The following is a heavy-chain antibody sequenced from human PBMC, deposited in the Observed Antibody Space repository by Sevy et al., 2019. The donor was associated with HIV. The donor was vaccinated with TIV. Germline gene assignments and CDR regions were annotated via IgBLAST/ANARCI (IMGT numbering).Heavy chain of an antibody. CDR1: GYFFSSYW. D-gene: IGHD3-10*01. V-gene: IGHV5-51*01. J-gene: IGHJ4*02. CDR2: IYPYDSDT. Sequence: GESLKISCKGSGYFFSSYWIGWVRQMPGKGLEWMGVIYPYDSDTRYSPSFQGQVTISADKSISTAYLQWSSLKASDTAMYYCARLGGMGSYYTGSDYWGQGTLLTVSS. CDR3: ARLGGMGSYYTGSDY.